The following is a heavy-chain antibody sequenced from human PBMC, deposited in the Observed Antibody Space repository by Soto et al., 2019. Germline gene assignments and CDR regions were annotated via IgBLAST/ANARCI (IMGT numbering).Heavy chain of an antibody. CDR2: IYYSGST. J-gene: IGHJ6*02. D-gene: IGHD3-22*01. CDR1: GGSISSYY. V-gene: IGHV4-59*01. Sequence: PSETLSLTCTVSGGSISSYYWSWIRQPPGKGLEWIGYIYYSGSTNYNPSLKSRVTISVDTSKNQFSLKLSSVTAADTAVYYCARSYYYDSSGYYPNTDYYYYGMDVWGQGTTVTVSS. CDR3: ARSYYYDSSGYYPNTDYYYYGMDV.